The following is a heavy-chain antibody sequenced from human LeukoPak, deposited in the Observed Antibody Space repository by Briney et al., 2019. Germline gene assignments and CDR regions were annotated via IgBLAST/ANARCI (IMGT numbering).Heavy chain of an antibody. Sequence: PSETLSLTCTVSGGSFSSGGYYWSWIRQPPEKGLEFIGYIYYTGSTNYNPSLKSRVTISVDTSKNQFSLRLSSVTAADTAVYYCARVRYGGSPKYYFDYWGQGTLVTVSS. CDR3: ARVRYGGSPKYYFDY. V-gene: IGHV4-61*08. CDR1: GGSFSSGGYY. D-gene: IGHD6-6*01. J-gene: IGHJ4*02. CDR2: IYYTGST.